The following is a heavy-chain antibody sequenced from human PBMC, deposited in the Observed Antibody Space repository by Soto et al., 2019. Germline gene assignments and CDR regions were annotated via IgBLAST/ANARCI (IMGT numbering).Heavy chain of an antibody. CDR3: AIGGERYNYGIA. CDR1: GFTLSKSS. CDR2: FDPADPET. J-gene: IGHJ5*02. Sequence: QVQLVQSGAEVKKPGASVKVSCKVSGFTLSKSSMHWVRQAPGKGLEWMGGFDPADPETIYAQKFQGRVTMTEDTPTDTAYMELSSLRSEDTAVYFCAIGGERYNYGIAWGQGTLVTVSS. V-gene: IGHV1-24*01. D-gene: IGHD5-18*01.